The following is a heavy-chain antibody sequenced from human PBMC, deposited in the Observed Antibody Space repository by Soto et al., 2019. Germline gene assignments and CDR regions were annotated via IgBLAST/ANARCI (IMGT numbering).Heavy chain of an antibody. CDR1: GFTFNNYG. CDR2: IWYDGSDK. D-gene: IGHD3-22*01. Sequence: GGSLRLSCAASGFTFNNYGMNWVRQAPGKGLEWVAVIWYDGSDKYYADSVKGRFTISRDNSKDTVYLQMNSLRVEGTAVYYCAKDLGYYDSSGYDYWGQGTLVTVSS. V-gene: IGHV3-33*06. J-gene: IGHJ4*02. CDR3: AKDLGYYDSSGYDY.